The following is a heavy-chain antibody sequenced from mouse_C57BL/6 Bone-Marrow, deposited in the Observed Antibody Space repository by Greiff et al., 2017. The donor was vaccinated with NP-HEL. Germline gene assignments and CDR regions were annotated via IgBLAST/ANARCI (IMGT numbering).Heavy chain of an antibody. D-gene: IGHD3-3*01. J-gene: IGHJ1*03. CDR2: INPGSGGT. CDR3: ARERANNRNHSCSGYFKV. CDR1: GYAFTNYL. V-gene: IGHV1-54*01. Sequence: QVQLKESGAELVRPGTSVKVSCKASGYAFTNYLIEWVKQRPGQGLEWIGVINPGSGGTNYNEKFKGKATLTADKSSSTAYMQPGSLTSEDSAVYCGARERANNRNHSCSGYFKVWGTGTTVPVPP.